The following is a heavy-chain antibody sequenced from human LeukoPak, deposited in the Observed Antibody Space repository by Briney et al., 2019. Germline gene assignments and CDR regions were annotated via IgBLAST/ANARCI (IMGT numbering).Heavy chain of an antibody. V-gene: IGHV4-30-4*01. Sequence: SQTLSLTCTVSGGSITSGNYYWSWIRQPPGKGLEWIGYIYRTGDTYYSPSLNSRVSISIDTSNNKFSLKLSSVTTADTAFYYCARHPPDADYEDYWGQGIQVTVSS. CDR2: IYRTGDT. CDR1: GGSITSGNYY. CDR3: ARHPPDADYEDY. J-gene: IGHJ4*02. D-gene: IGHD4-17*01.